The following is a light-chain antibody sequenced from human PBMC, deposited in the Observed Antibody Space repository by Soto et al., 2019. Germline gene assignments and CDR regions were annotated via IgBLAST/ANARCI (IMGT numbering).Light chain of an antibody. CDR3: CSYTYSNTLV. CDR1: SSDVADYKF. Sequence: QSVLTQPASVSGSLGQSITISCTGASSDVADYKFVSWYQLHPHKAPKLIIFEVSNRPSGISHRFSGSRSGNTASLTISGLQGEDEAAYYCCSYTYSNTLVFGTGTKVTVL. V-gene: IGLV2-14*01. CDR2: EVS. J-gene: IGLJ1*01.